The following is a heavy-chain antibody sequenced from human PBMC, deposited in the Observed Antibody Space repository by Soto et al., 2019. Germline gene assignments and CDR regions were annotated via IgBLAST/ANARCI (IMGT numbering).Heavy chain of an antibody. Sequence: QIQLVQSGAEVQKPGDSVKVSCKASGYNFFDYCVSWVRQAPGQGLEWMGWVSPKSGTTDYARKVQGRVTMTTDISTSTADMELRDLISDDTVVYDCARGRTVLSIGPRLVWGPGTLVIVSS. CDR1: GYNFFDYC. CDR3: ARGRTVLSIGPRLV. J-gene: IGHJ2*01. V-gene: IGHV1-18*01. D-gene: IGHD3-16*02. CDR2: VSPKSGTT.